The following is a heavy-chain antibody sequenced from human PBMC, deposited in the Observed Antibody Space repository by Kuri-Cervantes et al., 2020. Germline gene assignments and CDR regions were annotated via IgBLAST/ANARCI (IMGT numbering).Heavy chain of an antibody. D-gene: IGHD6-13*01. CDR1: GYTFTSYD. V-gene: IGHV1-8*02. Sequence: ASVKVSCKASGYTFTSYDINWVRQATGQGLEWMGWMNPNSGNTGYAQKFQGRVTMTRNTSISTAYMELSSLRSEDTAVYHCARVTAAAFYYYYYYMDVWGKGTTVTVSS. CDR3: ARVTAAAFYYYYYYMDV. J-gene: IGHJ6*03. CDR2: MNPNSGNT.